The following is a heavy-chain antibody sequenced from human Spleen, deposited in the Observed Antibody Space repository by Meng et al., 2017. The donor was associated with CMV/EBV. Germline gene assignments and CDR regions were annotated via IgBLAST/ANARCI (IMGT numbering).Heavy chain of an antibody. V-gene: IGHV1-2*02. CDR1: GCTFTGYY. J-gene: IGHJ6*02. CDR3: AREDIVVVPAAIYYYYGMDV. Sequence: ASVKVSCKASGCTFTGYYMHWVRQAPGQGLEWMGWINPNSGGTNYAQKFQGRVTMTRDTSISTAYMELSRLRSDDTAVYYCAREDIVVVPAAIYYYYGMDVWGQGTTVTVSS. D-gene: IGHD2-2*01. CDR2: INPNSGGT.